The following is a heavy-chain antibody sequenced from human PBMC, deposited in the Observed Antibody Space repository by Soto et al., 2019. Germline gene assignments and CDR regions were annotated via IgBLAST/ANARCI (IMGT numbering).Heavy chain of an antibody. Sequence: QVQLQQWGAGLLKPSETLSLTCAVYGGSFSGYYWSWIRQPPGKGLEWIGEINHSGSTNYNPSLKSRVTISVDTSKNQFSLKLGSVTAADTAVYYCARARWNGYSSSPPIDYWGQGTLVTVSS. CDR2: INHSGST. J-gene: IGHJ4*02. V-gene: IGHV4-34*01. CDR1: GGSFSGYY. D-gene: IGHD6-6*01. CDR3: ARARWNGYSSSPPIDY.